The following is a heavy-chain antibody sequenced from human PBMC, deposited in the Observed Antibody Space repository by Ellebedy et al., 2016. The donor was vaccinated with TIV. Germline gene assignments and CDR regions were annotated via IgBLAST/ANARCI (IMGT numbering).Heavy chain of an antibody. CDR3: ATLSGDPFKRAFDY. V-gene: IGHV4-34*01. CDR1: GGSFSGYY. CDR2: INHSGST. Sequence: SETLSLTXAVYGGSFSGYYWSWIRQPPGKGLEWIGEINHSGSTNYNPSLKSRVTISVDTSKNQFSLKLSSVTAADTAVYYCATLSGDPFKRAFDYWGQGTLVTVSS. J-gene: IGHJ4*02. D-gene: IGHD7-27*01.